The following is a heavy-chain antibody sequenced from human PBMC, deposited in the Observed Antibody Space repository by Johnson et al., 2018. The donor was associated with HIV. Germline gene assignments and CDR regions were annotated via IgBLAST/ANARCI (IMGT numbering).Heavy chain of an antibody. J-gene: IGHJ3*02. CDR1: GFTFDDYA. CDR3: AGEGSCYSCGAFDI. Sequence: DVQVVESGGGLVQPGRSLRLSCAASGFTFDDYAMHWVRQAPGKGLEWVSGISWNSGSIGYADSVKGRFTISRDNAKNSLYLQMNSLRAEDTALYYCAGEGSCYSCGAFDIWGQGTMVTVSS. D-gene: IGHD2-15*01. V-gene: IGHV3-9*01. CDR2: ISWNSGSI.